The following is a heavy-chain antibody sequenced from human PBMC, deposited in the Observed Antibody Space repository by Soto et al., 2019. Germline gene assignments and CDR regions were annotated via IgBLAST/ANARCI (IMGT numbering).Heavy chain of an antibody. J-gene: IGHJ6*02. V-gene: IGHV3-30*18. D-gene: IGHD3-22*01. CDR2: ISYDGSNK. Sequence: GGSLRLSCAASGFTFSSYGMHWVRQAPGKGLEWVAVISYDGSNKYYADSVKGRFTISRDNSKNTLYLQMNSLRAEDTAVYYCAKSMIVDLYYYYGMDVWGQGTTVTVSS. CDR3: AKSMIVDLYYYYGMDV. CDR1: GFTFSSYG.